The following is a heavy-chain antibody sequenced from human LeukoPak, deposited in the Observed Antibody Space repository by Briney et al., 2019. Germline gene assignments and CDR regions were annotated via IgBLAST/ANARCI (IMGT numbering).Heavy chain of an antibody. CDR1: GFTFGSYW. Sequence: GGSLRLSCAASGFTFGSYWMNWVRQVPGKGLEWVANIKEDGSEKYYVDSAKGRFTISRDNAKNSLFLQMNSLRAEDTAVYYCARDPSSLRDSFDYWGQGTQVTVSS. V-gene: IGHV3-7*01. CDR3: ARDPSSLRDSFDY. CDR2: IKEDGSEK. J-gene: IGHJ4*02.